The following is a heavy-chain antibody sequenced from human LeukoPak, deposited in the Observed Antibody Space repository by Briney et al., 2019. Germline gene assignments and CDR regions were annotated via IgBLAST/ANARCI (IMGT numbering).Heavy chain of an antibody. J-gene: IGHJ3*02. CDR2: IYTSEST. D-gene: IGHD4-17*01. CDR1: GGSISSGTYY. V-gene: IGHV4-61*02. Sequence: SETLSLTCTVSGGSISSGTYYWSWIRQPAGKGLEWIGRIYTSESTTYNPSLKSRVTISVDTSKNQFSLKLSSVTAADTAVYYCARRLTTVNAFDIWGQGTMVTVSS. CDR3: ARRLTTVNAFDI.